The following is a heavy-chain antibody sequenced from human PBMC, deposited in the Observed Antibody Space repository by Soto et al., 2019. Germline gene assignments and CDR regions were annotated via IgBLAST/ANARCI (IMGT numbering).Heavy chain of an antibody. CDR3: AKRGPVVTLEKYFDY. CDR1: GFACKNYA. CDR2: ISGSGNT. V-gene: IGHV3-23*01. Sequence: GGSLRLSCVASGFACKNYAMTWVRQAPGKGLECVSGISGSGNTYYADSVKGRFTISRDNPKNTVYLQMDSLRAEDTAVYYCAKRGPVVTLEKYFDYWGQGALVTVSS. D-gene: IGHD2-21*02. J-gene: IGHJ4*02.